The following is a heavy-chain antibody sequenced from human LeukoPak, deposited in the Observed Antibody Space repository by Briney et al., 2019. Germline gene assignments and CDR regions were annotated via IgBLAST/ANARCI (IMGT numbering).Heavy chain of an antibody. CDR1: GFTFSNYA. D-gene: IGHD3-10*01. CDR2: LSGSGGNT. Sequence: PGGSLRLSCTASGFTFSNYAMTWVRQAPGKGLEWVSALSGSGGNTYYADSVKGRFTISRDNSKNTLYLQMNSLRAEDTAMYYCARAVYYSNYLGYWGQGTLVTVSS. J-gene: IGHJ4*01. V-gene: IGHV3-23*01. CDR3: ARAVYYSNYLGY.